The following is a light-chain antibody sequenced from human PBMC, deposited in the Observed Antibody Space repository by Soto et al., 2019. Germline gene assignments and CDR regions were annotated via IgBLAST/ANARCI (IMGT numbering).Light chain of an antibody. CDR1: QDISNY. Sequence: DIQMTQSPSTLSASVGDRVTITCQASQDISNYLNWYQQKPGKAPKLLIYDASNLETGVPSRFSGSGSGTEFTLTISSLQPEDFATYYCQQLNSYPLTFGGGTKVDI. CDR3: QQLNSYPLT. J-gene: IGKJ4*01. V-gene: IGKV1-33*01. CDR2: DAS.